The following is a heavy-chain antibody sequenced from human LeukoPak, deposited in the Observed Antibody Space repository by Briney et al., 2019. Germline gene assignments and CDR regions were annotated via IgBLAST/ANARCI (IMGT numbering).Heavy chain of an antibody. CDR2: IKSNADGGTT. CDR3: TTVGLEYSYI. D-gene: IGHD2-15*01. J-gene: IGHJ3*02. V-gene: IGHV3-15*01. CDR1: GFTFSNAW. Sequence: GGSLRLSCAASGFTFSNAWMTWVRQPPGKGLEWVGRIKSNADGGTTDYAAPVKGRFTISRDDSKNTLYLQMNSLKIEDTAVYYCTTVGLEYSYIWGQGTMVTVSS.